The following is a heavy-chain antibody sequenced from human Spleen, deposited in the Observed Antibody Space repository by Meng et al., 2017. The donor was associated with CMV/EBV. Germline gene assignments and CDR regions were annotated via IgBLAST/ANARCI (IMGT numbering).Heavy chain of an antibody. Sequence: LRLSCAASGFSFSSYGMQWVRQAPGKGLEWVAFIRYDGSNKYYVDSVKGRFTISRDNSKNMLYLQMNSLRVADTAVYYCAKDITGQHWGQGTLVTVSS. CDR3: AKDITGQH. V-gene: IGHV3-30*02. CDR1: GFSFSSYG. D-gene: IGHD3-10*01. J-gene: IGHJ1*01. CDR2: IRYDGSNK.